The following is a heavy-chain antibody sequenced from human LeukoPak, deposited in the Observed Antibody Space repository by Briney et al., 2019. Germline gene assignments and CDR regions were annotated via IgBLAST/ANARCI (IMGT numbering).Heavy chain of an antibody. J-gene: IGHJ5*02. D-gene: IGHD3-10*01. CDR1: GFTFSSCS. CDR3: SRLYGSGRYNLFDP. V-gene: IGHV3-48*02. CDR2: ISSSSTTI. Sequence: PGGSLRLSCVVSGFTFSSCSMNWVRQAPGKGLEWVSYISSSSTTIYYADSVKGRFTISRDNAKNSLYLQMNSLRDEDTAVYYFSRLYGSGRYNLFDPWGQGTLVTVSS.